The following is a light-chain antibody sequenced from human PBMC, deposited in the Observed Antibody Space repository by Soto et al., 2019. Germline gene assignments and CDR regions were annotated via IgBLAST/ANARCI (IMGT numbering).Light chain of an antibody. CDR3: QHHDNLLRT. Sequence: DIQMTQSPSSLSASVGDRVTITCQASHDISKFLNWYQQKPGKAPKLLIYGASILETGVPSRFSGGGSGTHFTFTISSLQPEDIATYYCQHHDNLLRTFGGGTKVEI. CDR2: GAS. CDR1: HDISKF. J-gene: IGKJ4*01. V-gene: IGKV1-33*01.